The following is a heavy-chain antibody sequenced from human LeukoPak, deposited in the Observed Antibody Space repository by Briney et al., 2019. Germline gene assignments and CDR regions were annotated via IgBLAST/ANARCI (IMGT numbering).Heavy chain of an antibody. CDR2: IRRKASGGAT. J-gene: IGHJ4*02. CDR3: TRALASDY. Sequence: GGSLRLSCTGSGFVFGDADMSWVRQAPGKGRDWVGFIRRKASGGATQYAASVKGRFTISRDDSKSIAYLQMNSLRTEDTAVYYCTRALASDYWGQGTLVTVSS. V-gene: IGHV3-49*04. CDR1: GFVFGDAD.